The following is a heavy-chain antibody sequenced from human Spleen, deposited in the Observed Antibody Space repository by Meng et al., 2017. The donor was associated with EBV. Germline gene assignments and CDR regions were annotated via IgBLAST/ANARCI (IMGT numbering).Heavy chain of an antibody. CDR3: ARGSGDYLKLDCFDP. V-gene: IGHV4-34*01. D-gene: IGHD4-17*01. Sequence: QGQLQQWGAGLLTPSGTLSLTCAVDGGSFSGYYWSWIRQSPGKGLQLIGEINHSGNTIYNPSLKSRVTISVDTSKLQFSLNLTSVTAADTAVYYCARGSGDYLKLDCFDPWGQGTLVTVSS. CDR2: INHSGNT. CDR1: GGSFSGYY. J-gene: IGHJ5*02.